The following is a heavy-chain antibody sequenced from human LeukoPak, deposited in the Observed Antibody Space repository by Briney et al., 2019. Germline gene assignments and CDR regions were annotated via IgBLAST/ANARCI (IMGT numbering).Heavy chain of an antibody. Sequence: XETLSLTCTVSGGSIFSYYWNWVRQAPGKGLEWLGYIYSIGIPTSRPSLRIRGTLSFATSKNQFSLRLASVTAADTAIYYCARRAYFDSSGYSPTSGYFDLWGRGTLVTVSS. J-gene: IGHJ2*01. D-gene: IGHD3-22*01. CDR3: ARRAYFDSSGYSPTSGYFDL. CDR2: IYSIGIP. CDR1: GGSIFSYY. V-gene: IGHV4-4*08.